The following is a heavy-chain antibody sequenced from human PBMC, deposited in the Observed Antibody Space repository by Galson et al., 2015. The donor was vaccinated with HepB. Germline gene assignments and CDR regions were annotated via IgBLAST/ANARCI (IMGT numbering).Heavy chain of an antibody. CDR1: GFSLSTSGMC. CDR2: IDWDDDK. Sequence: PALVKPTQTLTLTCTFSGFSLSTSGMCVSWIRQPPGKALEWLALIDWDDDKYYSTSLKTRLTISKDTSKNQVVLTMTNMDPVDTATYYCARGGGGSCYGGVNYFDYWGQGTLVTVSS. D-gene: IGHD2-15*01. J-gene: IGHJ4*02. V-gene: IGHV2-70*01. CDR3: ARGGGGSCYGGVNYFDY.